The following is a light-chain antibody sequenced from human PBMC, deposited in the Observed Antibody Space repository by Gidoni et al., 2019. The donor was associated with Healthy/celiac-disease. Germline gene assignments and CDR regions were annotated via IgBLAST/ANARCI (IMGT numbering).Light chain of an antibody. CDR3: QQYNNWPPCT. V-gene: IGKV3-15*01. J-gene: IGKJ2*02. CDR1: HGVSSN. CDR2: GAS. Sequence: EIVVTESPATLSVSPGERATLSCRARHGVSSNLAWYQQKPGQAPRLLIYGASTRATGIPARFSGSGSGTEFTLTISSLQSEDFAVYYCQQYNNWPPCTFGQGTKLEIK.